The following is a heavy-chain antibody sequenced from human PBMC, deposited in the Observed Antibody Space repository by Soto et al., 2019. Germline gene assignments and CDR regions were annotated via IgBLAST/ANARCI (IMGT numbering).Heavy chain of an antibody. J-gene: IGHJ4*02. Sequence: GGSLRLSCAVSGFTFSNYEWNWVRQAPGKGLEWISYIDTSGDAMFYADSVKGRFAVSRDNTMNSLYLQMNSLRAEDTAAYYCARESIGCGGDCLDYWGQGTLVTVSS. CDR1: GFTFSNYE. V-gene: IGHV3-48*03. CDR2: IDTSGDAM. CDR3: ARESIGCGGDCLDY. D-gene: IGHD2-21*01.